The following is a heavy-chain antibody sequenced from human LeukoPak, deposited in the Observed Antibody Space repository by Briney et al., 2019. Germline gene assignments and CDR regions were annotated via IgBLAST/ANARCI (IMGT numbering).Heavy chain of an antibody. V-gene: IGHV2-5*01. CDR2: IYWNDDK. D-gene: IGHD6-19*01. Sequence: SGPTLVNPTQTLTLTCTFSGFSLSTSGVGVVWIRQPPGKALEWLALIYWNDDKRYSPSLKSRLTITKDTSKNQVVLTMTDMDPVDTATYYCAHGSGLISSATNYYSDYWGQGVLVTVSS. J-gene: IGHJ4*02. CDR3: AHGSGLISSATNYYSDY. CDR1: GFSLSTSGVG.